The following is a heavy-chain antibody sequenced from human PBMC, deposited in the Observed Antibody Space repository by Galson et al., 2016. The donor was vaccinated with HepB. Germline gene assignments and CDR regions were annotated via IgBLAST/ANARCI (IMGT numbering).Heavy chain of an antibody. CDR3: ASSPRNDYGDPWTYYFDY. D-gene: IGHD4-17*01. CDR1: GGSISSYY. V-gene: IGHV4-59*01. J-gene: IGHJ4*02. Sequence: SETLSLTCTVSGGSISSYYWSWIRQSPGKGLEWIGYVYYSAFTNYNPSLNSRVTISIDTSRKQFSLKLRSVTAADTAVYFCASSPRNDYGDPWTYYFDYWGQGTLVTVSS. CDR2: VYYSAFT.